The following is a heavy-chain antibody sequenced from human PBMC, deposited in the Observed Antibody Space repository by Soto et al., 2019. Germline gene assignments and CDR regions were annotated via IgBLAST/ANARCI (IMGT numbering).Heavy chain of an antibody. J-gene: IGHJ4*02. CDR2: ISSSSSTI. Sequence: EVQLVESGGGLVQPGGSLRLSCAASGFTFSSYSMNWVRQAPGKGLEWVSYISSSSSTIYYADSVKGRFTISRDNAKNSLYLQMNSLRDEDTAVYYCARARDRSGYSNRRPPGYWGQGTLVTVSS. V-gene: IGHV3-48*02. CDR3: ARARDRSGYSNRRPPGY. D-gene: IGHD3-22*01. CDR1: GFTFSSYS.